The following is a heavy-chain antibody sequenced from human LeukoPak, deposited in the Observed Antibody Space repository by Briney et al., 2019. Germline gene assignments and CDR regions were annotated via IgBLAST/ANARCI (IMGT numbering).Heavy chain of an antibody. CDR2: IYSTGNT. V-gene: IGHV3-66*01. J-gene: IGHJ4*02. CDR1: GFIVSNNY. D-gene: IGHD7-27*01. Sequence: GGPLRLSCTASGFIVSNNYMSWVRQAPGKGLEWVSLIYSTGNTYYADYVRGRFTISRDNAKNSVSLQMNSLRAEDTAVYYCARADWGSLDYWGQGTLVTVSS. CDR3: ARADWGSLDY.